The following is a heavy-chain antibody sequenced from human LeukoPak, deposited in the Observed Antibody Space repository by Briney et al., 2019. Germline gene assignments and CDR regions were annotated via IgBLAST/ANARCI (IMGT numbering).Heavy chain of an antibody. V-gene: IGHV4-34*01. J-gene: IGHJ4*02. CDR2: INHSGST. CDR3: ARSGIAAPDY. D-gene: IGHD6-25*01. Sequence: SETLSLTCAVYGGSSSSYYWSWIRQPPGKGLEWIGEINHSGSTSYKPSLKSRVTISVDTSKNQFSLKLSSVTAADTAVYYCARSGIAAPDYWGQGTLVTVSS. CDR1: GGSSSSYY.